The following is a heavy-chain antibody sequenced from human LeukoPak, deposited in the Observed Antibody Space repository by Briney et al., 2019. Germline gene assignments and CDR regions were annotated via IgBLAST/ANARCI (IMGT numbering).Heavy chain of an antibody. CDR1: GGSISSYY. J-gene: IGHJ5*02. V-gene: IGHV4-59*08. CDR3: AGHSSSWFYWFDP. CDR2: IYYSGST. D-gene: IGHD6-13*01. Sequence: PSETLSLTCTVSGGSISSYYWSWIRQPSGKGLEWIGYIYYSGSTNYNPSLKSRVTISVDTSKNQFSLKLSSVTAADTAVYYCAGHSSSWFYWFDPWGQGTLVTVSS.